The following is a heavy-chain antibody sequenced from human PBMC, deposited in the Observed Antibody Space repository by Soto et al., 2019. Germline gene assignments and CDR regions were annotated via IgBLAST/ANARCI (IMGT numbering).Heavy chain of an antibody. CDR3: ARGSCSSTSCYKEYYFDL. D-gene: IGHD2-2*02. Sequence: QVQLVQSGAEVKKPGSSVKVSCKASGGTFSGYAISWVRQAPGQGLEWMGEIIPMFGTSNYAQKFQGRVTITAAESTSTAYMELGSLRSEVTAVYYCARGSCSSTSCYKEYYFDLWGQGTLITVSS. CDR2: IIPMFGTS. V-gene: IGHV1-69*01. CDR1: GGTFSGYA. J-gene: IGHJ4*02.